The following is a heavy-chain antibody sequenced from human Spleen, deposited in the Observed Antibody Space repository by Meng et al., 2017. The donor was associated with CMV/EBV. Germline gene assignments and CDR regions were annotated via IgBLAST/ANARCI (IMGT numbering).Heavy chain of an antibody. J-gene: IGHJ4*02. V-gene: IGHV4-4*02. CDR3: ARVTEYGGNCFDS. Sequence: VYGTSISTSNWWSWVRQPPGKGLEWIGEVYHSGYTNYNPSLKSRVTMSVDRSKNQFSLKLSSVTAADTAIYYCARVTEYGGNCFDSWGQGTLVTVSS. CDR1: GTSISTSNW. D-gene: IGHD4/OR15-4a*01. CDR2: VYHSGYT.